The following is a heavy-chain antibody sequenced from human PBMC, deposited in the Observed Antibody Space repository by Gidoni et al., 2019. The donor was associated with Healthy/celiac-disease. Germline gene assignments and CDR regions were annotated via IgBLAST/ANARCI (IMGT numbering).Heavy chain of an antibody. J-gene: IGHJ3*02. CDR2: ISSSSSYI. CDR1: GFTFSSYS. CDR3: AGQLAFYDAFDI. Sequence: EVQLVESGGGMVKPGGSLRLSCADSGFTFSSYSMNWVRQAPGKGLEWVSSISSSSSYIYYADSVKGRFTLSRDNAKNSLYLQMNSLRAEDTAVYYCAGQLAFYDAFDIWGQGTMVTVSS. V-gene: IGHV3-21*01. D-gene: IGHD6-13*01.